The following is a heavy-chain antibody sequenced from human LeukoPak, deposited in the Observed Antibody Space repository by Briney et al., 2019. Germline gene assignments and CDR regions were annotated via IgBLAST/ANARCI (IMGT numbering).Heavy chain of an antibody. CDR2: ISYDGSNK. CDR3: ARDRFKTRIAVASLDY. J-gene: IGHJ4*02. CDR1: GFTFSSYA. D-gene: IGHD6-19*01. Sequence: GGSLRLSCAASGFTFSSYAMHWVRQAPGQGLEWVAVISYDGSNKYYADSVKGRFTISRDNSKNTLYLQMNSLRAEDTAVYYCARDRFKTRIAVASLDYWGQGTLVTVSS. V-gene: IGHV3-30*04.